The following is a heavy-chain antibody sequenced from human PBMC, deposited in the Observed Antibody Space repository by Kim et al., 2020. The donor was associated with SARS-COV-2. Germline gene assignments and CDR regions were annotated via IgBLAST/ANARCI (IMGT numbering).Heavy chain of an antibody. D-gene: IGHD2-15*01. V-gene: IGHV1-18*04. CDR1: GYTFTSYG. CDR2: ISAYNGNT. Sequence: ASVKVSCKASGYTFTSYGISWVRQAPGQGLEWMGWISAYNGNTNYAQKLQGRVTMTTDTSTSTAYMELRSLRSDDTAVYYCARGSYCSGGSCYRNYYYHGMDVWGQGTTVTVSS. J-gene: IGHJ6*02. CDR3: ARGSYCSGGSCYRNYYYHGMDV.